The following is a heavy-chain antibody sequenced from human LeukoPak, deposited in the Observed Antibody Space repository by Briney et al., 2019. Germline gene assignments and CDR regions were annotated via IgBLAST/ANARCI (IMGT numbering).Heavy chain of an antibody. D-gene: IGHD5-18*01. J-gene: IGHJ4*02. V-gene: IGHV3-23*01. CDR2: ISGSGGST. CDR1: GFTFSTYD. CDR3: AKFRGYSYGRIGY. Sequence: GGSLRLSCAASGFTFSTYDMSWVRQAPGKGLEWVSAISGSGGSTFYADSVKGRFTISRDNSKNTLYLQMNSLRAEDTAVYYCAKFRGYSYGRIGYWGQGTLVTVSS.